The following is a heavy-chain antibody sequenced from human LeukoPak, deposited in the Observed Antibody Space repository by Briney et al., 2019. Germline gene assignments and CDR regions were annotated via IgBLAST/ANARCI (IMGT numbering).Heavy chain of an antibody. D-gene: IGHD3-10*01. V-gene: IGHV3-30*03. J-gene: IGHJ4*02. CDR1: GFTFSGYS. Sequence: QPGGSLRLSCAASGFTFSGYSMHWVRQAPGEGLEWVAGTSYDGIQKYYEDAVKGRFTISRDNSRNTLYLQMNSLRAEDTAVYYCASSRITMVRGIPDYWGQGTLVTVSS. CDR3: ASSRITMVRGIPDY. CDR2: TSYDGIQK.